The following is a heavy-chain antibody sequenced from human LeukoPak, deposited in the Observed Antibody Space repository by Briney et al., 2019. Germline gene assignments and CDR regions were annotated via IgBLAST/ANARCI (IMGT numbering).Heavy chain of an antibody. V-gene: IGHV4-59*01. CDR2: ISYNEDS. D-gene: IGHD3-10*01. CDR3: ARGGSGTYYNWAGWFDP. J-gene: IGHJ5*02. CDR1: GGSLTNYF. Sequence: PSETLSLTCTVSGGSLTNYFWGWIRLTPGKGLEWIGSISYNEDSNYNRFLKNRVTISVDISENQFSLKLNSVTAADTAVYFCARGGSGTYYNWAGWFDPWGQGTLVTVSS.